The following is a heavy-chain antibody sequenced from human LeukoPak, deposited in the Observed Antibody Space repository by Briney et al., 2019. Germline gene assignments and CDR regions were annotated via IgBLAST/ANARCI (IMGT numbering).Heavy chain of an antibody. V-gene: IGHV4-4*02. Sequence: PSETLSLTCAVSGGSLSSSTWWSWRRQPPGRGLEWIGEIHHSGSTNNNPSLKGRVTISVDKSRNQFSLKLSSVTAADTAVYYCASKGSEGYRYFDCWGQGTLVTVSS. CDR1: GGSLSSSTW. CDR2: IHHSGST. CDR3: ASKGSEGYRYFDC. J-gene: IGHJ4*02. D-gene: IGHD5-18*01.